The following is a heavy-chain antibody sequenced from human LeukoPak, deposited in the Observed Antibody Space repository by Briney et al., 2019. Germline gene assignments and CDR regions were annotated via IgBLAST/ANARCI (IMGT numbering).Heavy chain of an antibody. CDR2: IRFDGTNQ. CDR1: GFTFSTYG. V-gene: IGHV3-30*02. Sequence: PGGSLRLSCAASGFTFSTYGMHWVRQAPGKGLEWVAFIRFDGTNQYYADSVKGRFTIARDNSKNTLYLQMNSLRTEDTALFYCVRLGSSAWYGIGSPNYFDYWGQGTLVTVSS. D-gene: IGHD6-19*01. J-gene: IGHJ4*02. CDR3: VRLGSSAWYGIGSPNYFDY.